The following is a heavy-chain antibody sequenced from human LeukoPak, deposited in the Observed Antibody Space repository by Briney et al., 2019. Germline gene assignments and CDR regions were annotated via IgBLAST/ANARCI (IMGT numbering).Heavy chain of an antibody. J-gene: IGHJ6*03. Sequence: SVKVSCKASGGTFSNYAISWVRQAPGQGLEWMGGIIPILGTRNYAQKFQDRVTITADESTAYMELSSLRSEDTAVYYCARRGEGEQQLAPGDLYYYYMDVWGKGTTVTVSS. V-gene: IGHV1-69*13. CDR3: ARRGEGEQQLAPGDLYYYYMDV. CDR2: IIPILGTR. D-gene: IGHD6-13*01. CDR1: GGTFSNYA.